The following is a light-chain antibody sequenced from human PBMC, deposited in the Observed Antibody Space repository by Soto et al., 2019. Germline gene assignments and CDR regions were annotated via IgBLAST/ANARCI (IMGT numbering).Light chain of an antibody. CDR3: QQYETSLGLT. V-gene: IGKV3-20*01. CDR1: QRVSSTY. CDR2: GTS. J-gene: IGKJ1*01. Sequence: EISLTQSPGTLSLSPGERATLSCRASQRVSSTYLAWYQQKPGQAPRLLIYGTSRRATGIPTRFSGSGSGTDFTLSITRLEPEDFAVYYGQQYETSLGLTFGQGTKVDIK.